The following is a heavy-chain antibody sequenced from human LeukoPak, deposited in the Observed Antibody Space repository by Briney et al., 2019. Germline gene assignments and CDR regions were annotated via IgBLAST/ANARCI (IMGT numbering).Heavy chain of an antibody. CDR1: GYTFTSYY. CDR3: ARDNGYCSGGSCPQVYGMDV. D-gene: IGHD2-15*01. CDR2: INPSGGST. Sequence: ASVKVSCTASGYTFTSYYMHWVRQAPGQGLEWMGIINPSGGSTSYAQKFQGRVTMTRDTSTSTVYMELSSLRSEDTAVYYCARDNGYCSGGSCPQVYGMDVWGQGTTVTVSS. J-gene: IGHJ6*02. V-gene: IGHV1-46*01.